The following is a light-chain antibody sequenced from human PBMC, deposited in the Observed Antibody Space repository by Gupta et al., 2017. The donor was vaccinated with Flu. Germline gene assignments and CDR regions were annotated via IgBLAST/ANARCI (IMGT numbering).Light chain of an antibody. CDR2: GAS. CDR1: QSVSSSY. J-gene: IGKJ1*01. CDR3: QQYVSSPQT. V-gene: IGKV3-20*01. Sequence: EIVLTQSPGTLSLSPGERGTLSCRASQSVSSSYLAWYQQKPGQAPRLLIYGASSRATDTPARFSGSGSGTDFTLTISRLEPEDFAVYYCQQYVSSPQTFGQGTKVEIK.